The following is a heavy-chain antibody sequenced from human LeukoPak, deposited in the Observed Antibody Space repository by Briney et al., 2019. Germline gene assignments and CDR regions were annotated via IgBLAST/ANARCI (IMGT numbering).Heavy chain of an antibody. D-gene: IGHD3-22*01. J-gene: IGHJ4*02. CDR2: ISSSGSTI. V-gene: IGHV3-48*03. Sequence: PGGSLRLSCAASGFTFSSYEMNWVRQAPGKGLEWVSYISSSGSTIYYADSVKGRFTISRDNAKNSLYLQMNSLRAEDTAVYYCARDRHYYHSSGYYGYFDYWGQGTLVTVSS. CDR3: ARDRHYYHSSGYYGYFDY. CDR1: GFTFSSYE.